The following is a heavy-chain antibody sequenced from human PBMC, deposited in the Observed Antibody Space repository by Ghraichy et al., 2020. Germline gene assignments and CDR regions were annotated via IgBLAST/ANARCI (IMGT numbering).Heavy chain of an antibody. D-gene: IGHD3-22*01. V-gene: IGHV4-30-2*01. Sequence: SETLSLTCAVSGGSISSGGYSWSWIRQPPGKGLEWIGYIYHSGSTYYNPSLKSRVTISVDRSKNQFSLKLSSVTAADTAVYYCARGITMTELRNWYFDLWGRGTLDTVSS. J-gene: IGHJ2*01. CDR3: ARGITMTELRNWYFDL. CDR2: IYHSGST. CDR1: GGSISSGGYS.